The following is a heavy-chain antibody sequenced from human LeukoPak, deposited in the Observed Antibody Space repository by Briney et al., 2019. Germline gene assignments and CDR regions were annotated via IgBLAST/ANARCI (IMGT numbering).Heavy chain of an antibody. CDR3: ARLWFGESRMAIDY. CDR1: GYTFTSYD. CDR2: ISAYNGNT. J-gene: IGHJ4*02. Sequence: ASVKVSCKASGYTFTSYDINWVRQAPGQGLEWMGWISAYNGNTNYAQKLQGRVTMTTDTSTSTAYMELRSLRSDDTAVYYCARLWFGESRMAIDYWGQGTLVTVSS. V-gene: IGHV1-18*01. D-gene: IGHD3-10*01.